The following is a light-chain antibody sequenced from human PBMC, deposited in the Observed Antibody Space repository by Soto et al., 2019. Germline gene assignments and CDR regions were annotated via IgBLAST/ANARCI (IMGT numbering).Light chain of an antibody. CDR3: MQALQTPFT. CDR2: LGS. Sequence: DIVMTQSPLSLPVTPGEPASISCRSSQSLLHSNGYNYLDWYLQKQGQSPQLLIYLGSNRASGVPDRFSGSGLGTDFTLKISRVEAEDVGVYYCMQALQTPFTFGQGTMLEIK. CDR1: QSLLHSNGYNY. J-gene: IGKJ2*01. V-gene: IGKV2-28*01.